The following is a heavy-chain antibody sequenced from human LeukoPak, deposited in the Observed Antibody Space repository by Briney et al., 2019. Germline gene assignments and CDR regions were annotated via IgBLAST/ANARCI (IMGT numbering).Heavy chain of an antibody. CDR2: IYSGGST. J-gene: IGHJ4*02. CDR1: GFTISTNY. D-gene: IGHD6-19*01. CDR3: ARASSSGSDY. V-gene: IGHV3-66*01. Sequence: GGSLRLSCAASGFTISTNYMSWVRQAPGKGLEWVSTIYSGGSTYYADSVKGRFTISRDNSKNTLYLQMNSLRAEDTAVYYCARASSSGSDYWGQGTLVTVSS.